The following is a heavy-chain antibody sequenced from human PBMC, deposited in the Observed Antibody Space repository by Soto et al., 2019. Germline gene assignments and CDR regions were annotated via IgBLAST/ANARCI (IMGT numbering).Heavy chain of an antibody. J-gene: IGHJ4*02. CDR2: ISSSSSYI. D-gene: IGHD2-21*02. V-gene: IGHV3-21*01. CDR1: GFTFSSYS. CDR3: AREQGVTDPR. Sequence: EVQLVESGGGLVKPGGSLRLSCAASGFTFSSYSMNWVRQAPGKGLEWVSSISSSSSYIYYADSVKGRSTISRDNAKNSLYLQMNSLRAEDTAVYYCAREQGVTDPRWGQGTLVTVSS.